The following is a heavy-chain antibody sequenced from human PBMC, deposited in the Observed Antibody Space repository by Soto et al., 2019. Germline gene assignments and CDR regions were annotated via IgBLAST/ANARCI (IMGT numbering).Heavy chain of an antibody. CDR1: GFTFSSYA. D-gene: IGHD3-10*01. CDR3: AKDKSPLLWFWVPPHLYYFDY. CDR2: ISGSGGST. Sequence: SLRLSCAASGFTFSSYAMSWVRQAPGKGLEWVSAISGSGGSTYYADSVKGRFTISRDNSKNTLYLQMNSLRAEDTAVYYCAKDKSPLLWFWVPPHLYYFDYWGQGTLVTVSS. J-gene: IGHJ4*02. V-gene: IGHV3-23*01.